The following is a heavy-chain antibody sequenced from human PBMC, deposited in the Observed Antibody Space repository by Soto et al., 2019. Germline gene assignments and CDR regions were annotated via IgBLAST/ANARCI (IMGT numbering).Heavy chain of an antibody. CDR2: IYHSGSS. CDR1: GGSISGSYW. V-gene: IGHV4-4*01. Sequence: KASETLSLTCEVSGGSISGSYWWSWVRQPPGKGLERIGEIYHSGSSNYNPSLTSRLTISVDRSKNQFALELSSVTAADTAVYCCASATVTTMRYLDYWGQGTRVSVAS. D-gene: IGHD4-17*01. CDR3: ASATVTTMRYLDY. J-gene: IGHJ4*02.